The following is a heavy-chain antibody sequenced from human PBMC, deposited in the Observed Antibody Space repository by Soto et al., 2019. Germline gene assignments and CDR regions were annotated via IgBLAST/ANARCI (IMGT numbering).Heavy chain of an antibody. CDR1: GFTFSSYA. V-gene: IGHV3-30-3*01. Sequence: ESGGGVVQPGRSLRLSCAASGFTFSSYAMHWVRQAPGKGLEWVAVISYDGSNKYYADSVKGRFTISRDNSKNTLYLQMNSLRAEDTAVYYCARVGSYDFWSGYYYYYYGMDVWGQGTTVTVSS. D-gene: IGHD3-3*01. CDR2: ISYDGSNK. J-gene: IGHJ6*02. CDR3: ARVGSYDFWSGYYYYYYGMDV.